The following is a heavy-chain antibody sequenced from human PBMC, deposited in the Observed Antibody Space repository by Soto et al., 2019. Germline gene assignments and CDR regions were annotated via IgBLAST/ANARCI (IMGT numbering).Heavy chain of an antibody. CDR3: AAQSSSGWYEFDY. J-gene: IGHJ4*02. V-gene: IGHV3-30*03. CDR2: ISYDGSNK. Sequence: GGSLRLSCAASGFTFSSYGMHWVRQAPGKGLEWVAVISYDGSNKYYADSVKGRFTISRDNSKNTLYLQMNSLRAEDTAVYYCAAQSSSGWYEFDYWGQGTLVTVSS. CDR1: GFTFSSYG. D-gene: IGHD6-19*01.